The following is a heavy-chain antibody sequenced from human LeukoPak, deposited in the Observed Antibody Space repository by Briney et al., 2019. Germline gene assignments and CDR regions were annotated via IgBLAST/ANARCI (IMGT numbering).Heavy chain of an antibody. D-gene: IGHD3-10*01. J-gene: IGHJ4*02. CDR2: IYPGDSDT. Sequence: RGESLKISCKGSGYSFTTYWIGWVRQMPGKGLGWMGIIYPGDSDTRYSPSFQGQVTISADKSISTAYLQWSSLKASDTAIYYCARRGFGESSRFDYWGQGTLVTVSS. V-gene: IGHV5-51*01. CDR3: ARRGFGESSRFDY. CDR1: GYSFTTYW.